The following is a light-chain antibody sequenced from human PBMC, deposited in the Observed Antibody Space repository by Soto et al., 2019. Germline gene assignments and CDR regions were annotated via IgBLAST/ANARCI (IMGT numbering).Light chain of an antibody. J-gene: IGKJ2*01. Sequence: EIVLTQSPGTLSLSPGDRATLSCRASQSVSSSYLAWYQQNPGQAPRLLIYDASSRATGIPDRFSGSGSGTDFTLTISRLEPEDFAVYYCQQYGSSPWYTFGQGTNLEIK. CDR2: DAS. CDR3: QQYGSSPWYT. CDR1: QSVSSSY. V-gene: IGKV3-20*01.